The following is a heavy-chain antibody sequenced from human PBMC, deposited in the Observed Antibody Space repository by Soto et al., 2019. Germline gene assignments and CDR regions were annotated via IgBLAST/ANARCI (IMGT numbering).Heavy chain of an antibody. D-gene: IGHD3-3*01. J-gene: IGHJ4*02. Sequence: SDTLSLTCTVSCGSISSGDYYWSWIRQPPGKGLEWIGYIYYSGSTYYNPSLKSRVTISVDTPKNQFSLKLSSVTAADTAVYYCARGYDFWSGLPFDYWGQGTLVTVSS. CDR2: IYYSGST. V-gene: IGHV4-30-4*02. CDR1: CGSISSGDYY. CDR3: ARGYDFWSGLPFDY.